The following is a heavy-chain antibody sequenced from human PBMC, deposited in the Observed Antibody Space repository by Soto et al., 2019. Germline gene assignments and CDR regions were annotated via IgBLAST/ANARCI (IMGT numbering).Heavy chain of an antibody. CDR2: IYYSGST. CDR3: ARRAYSSGWYNYFDY. D-gene: IGHD6-19*01. J-gene: IGHJ4*02. Sequence: SETLSLTCTVSGGSISSYYLSWIRQPPGKGLEWIGYIYYSGSTNYNPSLKSRVTISVDTSKNQFSLKLSSVTAADTAVYYCARRAYSSGWYNYFDYWGQGTLVTVSS. V-gene: IGHV4-59*08. CDR1: GGSISSYY.